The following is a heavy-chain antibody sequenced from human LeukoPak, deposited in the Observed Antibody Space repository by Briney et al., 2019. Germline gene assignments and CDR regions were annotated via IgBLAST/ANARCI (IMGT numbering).Heavy chain of an antibody. J-gene: IGHJ5*02. V-gene: IGHV4-61*02. CDR1: GGSISSGSYY. CDR2: IYTSGST. CDR3: ARAGGYCSSTSCYGFRCDP. Sequence: PSQTLSLTCTVSGGSISSGSYYWSWIRQPAGKGLEWIGRIYTSGSTNYNPSLKSRVTISVDTSKNQFSLKLSSVTAADTAVYYCARAGGYCSSTSCYGFRCDPWGQGTLVTVSS. D-gene: IGHD2-2*01.